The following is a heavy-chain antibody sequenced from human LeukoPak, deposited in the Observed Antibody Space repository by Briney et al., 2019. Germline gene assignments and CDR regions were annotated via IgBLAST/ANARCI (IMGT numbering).Heavy chain of an antibody. V-gene: IGHV4-59*01. CDR1: GGSISSYY. CDR2: IYYSGST. CDR3: ARSLVDYCGSGSYYNVASIQYGMDV. J-gene: IGHJ6*02. D-gene: IGHD3-10*01. Sequence: PSETLSLTCTVSGGSISSYYWSWIRQPPGKGLEWIGYIYYSGSTNYNPSLKSRVTISVDTSKNQFSLKLSSVTAADTAVYYCARSLVDYCGSGSYYNVASIQYGMDVWGQGTTVTVSS.